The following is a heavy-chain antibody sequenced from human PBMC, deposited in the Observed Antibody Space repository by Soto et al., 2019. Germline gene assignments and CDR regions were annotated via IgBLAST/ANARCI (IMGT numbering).Heavy chain of an antibody. J-gene: IGHJ5*02. CDR3: AHRQDYEYDYGDYRNWFDP. D-gene: IGHD4-17*01. CDR2: IYWNDDK. V-gene: IGHV2-5*01. CDR1: GFSLSTSGVG. Sequence: SGPTLVNPTQTLTLTCTFSGFSLSTSGVGVGWIRQPPGKALEWLALIYWNDDKRYSPSLKSRLTITKDTSKNQVVLTMTNMDPVDTATYYCAHRQDYEYDYGDYRNWFDPWGQGTLVTVSS.